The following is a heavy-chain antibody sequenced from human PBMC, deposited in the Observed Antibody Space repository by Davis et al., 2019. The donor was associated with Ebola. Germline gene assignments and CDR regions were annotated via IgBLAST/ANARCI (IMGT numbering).Heavy chain of an antibody. CDR3: AGDASGSSYVVTAMLHP. CDR1: ADIFSDYA. J-gene: IGHJ5*02. D-gene: IGHD2-21*02. CDR2: ITPLLPRP. Sequence: SVKVSCKASADIFSDYAISWVRQAPGQGLEWLGRITPLLPRPNYAQKFQGRVSITSDKSTSTSFMELSSLASDDTAVYYCAGDASGSSYVVTAMLHPWGQGTLVTASS. V-gene: IGHV1-69*04.